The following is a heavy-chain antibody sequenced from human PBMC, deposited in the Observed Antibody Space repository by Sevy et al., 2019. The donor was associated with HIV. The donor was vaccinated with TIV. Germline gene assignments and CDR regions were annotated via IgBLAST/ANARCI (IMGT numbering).Heavy chain of an antibody. CDR3: TTDESYCSSTSCYGSAFDI. CDR2: IKSKTDGGTT. D-gene: IGHD2-2*01. V-gene: IGHV3-15*01. J-gene: IGHJ3*02. Sequence: GESLKISCAASGFTFSNAWMSWVRQAPGKGLEWVGRIKSKTDGGTTDYAAPVKGRFTISRDDSKNTLYLQMNSLKTEDTAVYYCTTDESYCSSTSCYGSAFDIWGQGTMVTVSS. CDR1: GFTFSNAW.